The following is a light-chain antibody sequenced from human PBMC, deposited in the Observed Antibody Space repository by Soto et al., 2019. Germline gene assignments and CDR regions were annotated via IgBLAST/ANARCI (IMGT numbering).Light chain of an antibody. V-gene: IGKV3-20*01. J-gene: IGKJ1*01. CDR3: QQYGSSPRT. Sequence: IVMTQSPATLSLSPGERATLSCRASQSVSSSYLAWYQQKPGQAPRLLISGASNRATDIPDRFSGSGSGTDFTLAINRVEPEDFAVYFCQQYGSSPRTFGQGTKVDIK. CDR2: GAS. CDR1: QSVSSSY.